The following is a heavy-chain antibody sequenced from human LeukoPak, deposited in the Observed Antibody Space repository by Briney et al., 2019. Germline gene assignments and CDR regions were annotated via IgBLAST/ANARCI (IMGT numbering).Heavy chain of an antibody. CDR1: GGSFSGYY. CDR3: ARLDGDRPDH. Sequence: SETLSLTCAVYGGSFSGYYWGWIRQPPGKGLEFIASIHSNGNSYFNPSLKSRVTSSLDTSKNQFSLKLTSVTAADTAVYHCARLDGDRPDHWGQGTLVTVSS. V-gene: IGHV4-34*01. D-gene: IGHD4-17*01. J-gene: IGHJ4*02. CDR2: IHSNGNS.